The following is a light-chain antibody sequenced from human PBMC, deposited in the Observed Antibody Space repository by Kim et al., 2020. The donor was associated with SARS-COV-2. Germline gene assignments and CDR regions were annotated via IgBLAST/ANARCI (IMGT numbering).Light chain of an antibody. CDR1: SGHSSYI. CDR2: LEGSGSY. J-gene: IGLJ3*02. CDR3: ETWDSNTRWV. Sequence: QPALTQSSSASASLGSSVKLTCTLSSGHSSYIIAWHQQQPGKAPRYLMKLEGSGSYNKGSGVPDRFSGSSSGADRYLTISNLQSEDEADYYCETWDSNTRWVFGGGTQLTVL. V-gene: IGLV4-60*03.